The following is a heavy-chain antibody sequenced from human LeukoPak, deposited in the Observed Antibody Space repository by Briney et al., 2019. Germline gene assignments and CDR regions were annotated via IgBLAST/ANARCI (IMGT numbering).Heavy chain of an antibody. J-gene: IGHJ6*03. D-gene: IGHD2-15*01. CDR1: GGSFSGYY. V-gene: IGHV4-34*01. CDR2: INHSGST. CDR3: ARAPHSNYYYYYMDV. Sequence: PSETLSLTCAVYGGSFSGYYWSWIRQPPGKGLEWIGEINHSGSTNYNPSLKSRVTISVDTSKNQFSLKLSSVTAADTAVYYCARAPHSNYYYYYMDVWGKGTRSPSP.